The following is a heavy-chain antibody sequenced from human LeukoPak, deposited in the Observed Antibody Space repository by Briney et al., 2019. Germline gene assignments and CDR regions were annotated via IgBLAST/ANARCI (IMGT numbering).Heavy chain of an antibody. D-gene: IGHD2-15*01. J-gene: IGHJ6*02. CDR2: IYYSGST. CDR1: GGSISSYY. Sequence: SETLSLTCTVSGGSISSYYWSWIRQPPGKGLEWIGYIYYSGSTNYNPSLKSRVTISVDTSKNHFSLKLSSVTAADTAVYYCARVVANYYYGMDVWGQGTTVTVSS. CDR3: ARVVANYYYGMDV. V-gene: IGHV4-59*01.